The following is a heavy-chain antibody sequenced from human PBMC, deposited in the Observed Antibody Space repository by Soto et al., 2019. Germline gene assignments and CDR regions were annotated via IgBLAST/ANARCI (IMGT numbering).Heavy chain of an antibody. CDR1: GFTFSNYG. J-gene: IGHJ6*02. V-gene: IGHV3-30*18. D-gene: IGHD6-13*01. CDR2: ISYDGSSK. CDR3: AKDDGSTWSMFYSYYGVDV. Sequence: QVQLVESGGGVVQPGRSLRLSCAASGFTFSNYGIHWVRQAPGKGLEWVAVISYDGSSKDYADSVKGRFTISRDNSKNTRYLQMNSLTIEDTAVYYCAKDDGSTWSMFYSYYGVDVWGQGTTVTVSS.